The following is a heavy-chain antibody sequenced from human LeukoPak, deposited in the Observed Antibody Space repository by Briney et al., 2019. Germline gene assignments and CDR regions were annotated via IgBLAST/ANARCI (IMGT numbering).Heavy chain of an antibody. D-gene: IGHD3-22*01. J-gene: IGHJ3*02. CDR3: ARVDSSGYYLVGACDI. CDR2: ISGSADST. Sequence: PGGSLRLSCAASGFTFRSYAMSWVRQAPGKGLVWVSAISGSADSTYYADSVKGRFTISRDNSKNTVFLQMNSLRAEDTAVYYCARVDSSGYYLVGACDIWGQGTMVTVSS. V-gene: IGHV3-23*01. CDR1: GFTFRSYA.